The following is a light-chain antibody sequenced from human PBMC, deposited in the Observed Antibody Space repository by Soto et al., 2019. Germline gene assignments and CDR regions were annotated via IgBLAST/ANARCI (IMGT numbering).Light chain of an antibody. V-gene: IGKV3-15*01. J-gene: IGKJ4*01. CDR3: HQYNNWPPVT. CDR1: QSVGSN. Sequence: EIVMTQSPATLSVSPGERATLSCRASQSVGSNLAWYQQEPGQAPRLLIYGASTRATGIPARFSGSGCGTECTLTISSLQSEDFAVDYCHQYNNWPPVTFGGGTKVEIK. CDR2: GAS.